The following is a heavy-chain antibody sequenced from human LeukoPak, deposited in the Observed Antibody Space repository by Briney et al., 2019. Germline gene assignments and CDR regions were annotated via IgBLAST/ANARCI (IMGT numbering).Heavy chain of an antibody. D-gene: IGHD1-1*01. CDR2: ISVYNGNT. Sequence: ASVKVSCKASGYTFTNYGISWVRPAPGQGLEWMGWISVYNGNTNYAQKLQGRVTMTTDTSTSTAYMELRSLRSDDTAVYYCARVLAGTTPFDYWGQGTLVTVSS. CDR1: GYTFTNYG. J-gene: IGHJ4*02. V-gene: IGHV1-18*01. CDR3: ARVLAGTTPFDY.